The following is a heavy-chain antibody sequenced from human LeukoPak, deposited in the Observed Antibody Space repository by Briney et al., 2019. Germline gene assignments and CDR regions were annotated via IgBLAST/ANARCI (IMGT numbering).Heavy chain of an antibody. CDR2: IGGSSGKT. CDR1: GFTFSSYV. V-gene: IGHV3-23*01. Sequence: GGSLRLSCVASGFTFSSYVMTWVRQAPGKGLEWVSGIGGSSGKTFYADSVKGRFTISRDNSKNTLYLQMNTLRAEDTAVYFCAKQPYQYVSGSPSWFDPWGQGTLVTVSP. J-gene: IGHJ5*02. D-gene: IGHD3-10*01. CDR3: AKQPYQYVSGSPSWFDP.